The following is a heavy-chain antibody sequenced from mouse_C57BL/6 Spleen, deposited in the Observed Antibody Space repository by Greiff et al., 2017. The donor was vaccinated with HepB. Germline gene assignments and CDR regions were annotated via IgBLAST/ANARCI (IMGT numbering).Heavy chain of an antibody. CDR1: GFTFSDYG. D-gene: IGHD5-1*01. V-gene: IGHV5-17*01. Sequence: EVQLVESGGGLVKPGGSLKLSCAASGFTFSDYGMHWVRQAPEKGLELVAYISSGSSTIYYADTVKGRFTISRDNAKNTLFLQMTSLRSEDTAMYYCARRRSNYAMDYWGQGTSVTVSS. CDR3: ARRRSNYAMDY. J-gene: IGHJ4*01. CDR2: ISSGSSTI.